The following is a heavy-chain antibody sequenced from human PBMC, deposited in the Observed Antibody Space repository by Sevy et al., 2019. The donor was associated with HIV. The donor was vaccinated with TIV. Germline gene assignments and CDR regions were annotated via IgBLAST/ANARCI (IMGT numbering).Heavy chain of an antibody. J-gene: IGHJ4*02. V-gene: IGHV1-18*01. CDR1: GYTFTSYG. Sequence: ASVKVACKASGYTFTSYGISWVRQAPGQGLEWMGWISAYNGNTNYAQKLQGRVTMTTDTSTNTAYMELSSLRSDDTAVYYCARSAGYSSSCRFDYWGQGPLVTVSS. CDR2: ISAYNGNT. CDR3: ARSAGYSSSCRFDY. D-gene: IGHD6-13*01.